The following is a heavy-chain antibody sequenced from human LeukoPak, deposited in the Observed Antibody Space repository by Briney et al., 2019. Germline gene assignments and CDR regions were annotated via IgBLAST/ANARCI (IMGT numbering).Heavy chain of an antibody. V-gene: IGHV3-33*01. Sequence: QAGGSLRLSCAASGFTFSSHGMHWVRQAPGKGLEWVAVIWYGGSNKYYADSVKGRFTISRDNSKNTLYLQMNSLRAEDTAVYYCARRLDYGDYLDYWGQGTLVTVSS. CDR1: GFTFSSHG. J-gene: IGHJ4*02. CDR3: ARRLDYGDYLDY. CDR2: IWYGGSNK. D-gene: IGHD4-17*01.